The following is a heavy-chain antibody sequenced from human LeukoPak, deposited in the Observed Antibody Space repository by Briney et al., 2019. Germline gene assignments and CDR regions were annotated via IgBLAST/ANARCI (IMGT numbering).Heavy chain of an antibody. CDR1: GGTFSSYA. V-gene: IGHV1-69*04. D-gene: IGHD3-16*01. J-gene: IGHJ4*02. Sequence: SGKVSCKASGGTFSSYAISWVRQAPGQGLEWMGRIIPILGIANYAQKFQGRVTITADKSTSTAYMELSSLRSEDTAVYYCAGGDFRPPDYYFDYWGQGTLVTVSS. CDR2: IIPILGIA. CDR3: AGGDFRPPDYYFDY.